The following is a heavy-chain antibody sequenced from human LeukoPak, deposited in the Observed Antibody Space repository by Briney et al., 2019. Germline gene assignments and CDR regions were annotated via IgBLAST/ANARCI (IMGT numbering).Heavy chain of an antibody. Sequence: SETLSLTCAVYGGSLSGYYWSWIRQPPGKGLEWIGEINHSGSTNYNPSLKSRVTISVDTSKNQFSLKLSSVTAADTAVYYCARQQWTWYFDYWGQGTLVTVSS. J-gene: IGHJ4*02. CDR3: ARQQWTWYFDY. CDR1: GGSLSGYY. V-gene: IGHV4-34*01. D-gene: IGHD6-19*01. CDR2: INHSGST.